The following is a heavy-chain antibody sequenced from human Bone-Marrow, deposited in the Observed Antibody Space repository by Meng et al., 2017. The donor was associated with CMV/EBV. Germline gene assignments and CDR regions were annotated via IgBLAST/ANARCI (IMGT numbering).Heavy chain of an antibody. D-gene: IGHD6-19*01. CDR1: GFTFSQAW. Sequence: GGSLRLSCTASGFTFSQAWMSWLRQTPGKGLEWVGRIKSKSAGGTTDYAAPAKGRFTISRDDSENTLYLQMNSLTSEDTAVYYCGAWQWLVRGQGTLVTVSS. CDR3: GAWQWLV. J-gene: IGHJ4*02. CDR2: IKSKSAGGTT. V-gene: IGHV3-15*01.